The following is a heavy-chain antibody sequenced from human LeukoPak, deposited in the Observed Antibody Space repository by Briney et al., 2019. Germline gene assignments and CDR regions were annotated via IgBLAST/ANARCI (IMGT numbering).Heavy chain of an antibody. Sequence: PSETLSLTCTVSGGSISNYYWSWIRQPPGKGLEWIGEINHSGSTNYNPSLKSRVTISVDTSKNQFSLKLSSVTAADTAVYYCARGRRGSSYRNPKQYYFDYWGQGTLVTVSS. J-gene: IGHJ4*02. CDR2: INHSGST. V-gene: IGHV4-34*01. D-gene: IGHD1-1*01. CDR1: GGSISNYY. CDR3: ARGRRGSSYRNPKQYYFDY.